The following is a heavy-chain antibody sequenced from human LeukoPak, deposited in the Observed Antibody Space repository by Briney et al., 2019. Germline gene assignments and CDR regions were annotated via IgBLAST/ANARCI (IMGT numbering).Heavy chain of an antibody. CDR3: ARHPNVRAYYYYGMDV. V-gene: IGHV4-39*01. Sequence: SQTLSLTCTVSGGSISSGDYYWSWIRQPPGKGLEWIGSIYYSGSTYYNPSLKSRVTISVDTSKNQFSLKLSSVTAADTAVYYCARHPNVRAYYYYGMDVWGQGTTVTVSS. D-gene: IGHD3-10*01. CDR1: GGSISSGDYY. CDR2: IYYSGST. J-gene: IGHJ6*02.